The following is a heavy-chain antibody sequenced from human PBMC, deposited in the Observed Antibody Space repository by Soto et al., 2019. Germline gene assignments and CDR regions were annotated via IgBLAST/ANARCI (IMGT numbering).Heavy chain of an antibody. CDR2: ISGSGGST. CDR1: GFTFSSYA. CDR3: AKEGSHPYYDFWSGYYTGRAFDY. V-gene: IGHV3-23*01. J-gene: IGHJ4*02. D-gene: IGHD3-3*01. Sequence: GGSLRLSCAASGFTFSSYAMSWVRRAPGKGLEWVSAISGSGGSTYYADSVKGRFTISRDNSKNTLYLQINSLRAEDTAVYYCAKEGSHPYYDFWSGYYTGRAFDYWGQGTLVTVSS.